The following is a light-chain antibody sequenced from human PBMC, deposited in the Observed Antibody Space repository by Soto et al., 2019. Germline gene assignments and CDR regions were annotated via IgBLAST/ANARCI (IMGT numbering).Light chain of an antibody. V-gene: IGLV2-14*01. CDR2: DVT. CDR1: SSDVGSGYNY. CDR3: NSYTNSRTRV. Sequence: QSALTQPASVSASPGQSVTISCTGTSSDVGSGYNYVSWYQQHPGKAPKLLIYDVTNRPSGVSDRFSGSKSGNTAFLTISGLQAEDEADYYCNSYTNSRTRVFGTGTKLTVL. J-gene: IGLJ1*01.